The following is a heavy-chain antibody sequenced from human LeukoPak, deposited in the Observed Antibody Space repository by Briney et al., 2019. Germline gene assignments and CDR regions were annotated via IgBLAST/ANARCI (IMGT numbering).Heavy chain of an antibody. Sequence: WGSLRLSCAASGFTLSNYCMNWVRQAPGTGLEWVSYISSTSSAKNYADSVKGRFTISRDNAEKLLYLQMNSLRVEDTAVYYCARGGAARPDYWGQGTLVTVSS. V-gene: IGHV3-48*01. D-gene: IGHD6-6*01. CDR2: ISSTSSAK. CDR3: ARGGAARPDY. J-gene: IGHJ4*02. CDR1: GFTLSNYC.